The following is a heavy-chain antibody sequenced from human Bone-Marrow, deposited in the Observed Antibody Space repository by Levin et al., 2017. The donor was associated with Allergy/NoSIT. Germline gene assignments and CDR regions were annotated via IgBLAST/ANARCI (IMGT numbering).Heavy chain of an antibody. J-gene: IGHJ4*02. CDR1: GFTFSDYY. CDR2: ISSSGSTI. Sequence: GESLKISCAASGFTFSDYYMSWIRQAPGKGLEWVSYISSSGSTIYYADSVKGRFTISRDNAKNSLYLQMNSLRAEDTAVYYCARAERYSSSSDWGQGTLVTVSS. CDR3: ARAERYSSSSD. V-gene: IGHV3-11*01. D-gene: IGHD6-13*01.